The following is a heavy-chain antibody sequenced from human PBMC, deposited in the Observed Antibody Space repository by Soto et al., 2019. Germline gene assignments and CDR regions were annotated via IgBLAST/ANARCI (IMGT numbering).Heavy chain of an antibody. CDR2: ISAYNGNT. V-gene: IGHV1-18*01. Sequence: QVQLVQSGAEVKKPGASVKVSCKASGYTFASYAISWMRQAPGQGLEWMGWISAYNGNTNYAQKLQGRVTMTTDTSTSTAYMETRCMRSDDTGVYYCARDPPAPDYWGQGTLVTVSS. D-gene: IGHD2-2*01. CDR1: GYTFASYA. J-gene: IGHJ4*02. CDR3: ARDPPAPDY.